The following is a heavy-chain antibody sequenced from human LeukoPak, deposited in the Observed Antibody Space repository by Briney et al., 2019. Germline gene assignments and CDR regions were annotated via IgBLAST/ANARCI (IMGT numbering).Heavy chain of an antibody. V-gene: IGHV3-66*02. D-gene: IGHD3-22*01. CDR2: IYSGGST. J-gene: IGHJ4*02. Sequence: GGSLRLFCAASGFTVSSNYMSWVRQAPAKGLEWVSVIYSGGSTYYADSVKGRFTISRDNSKNTLYLQMNSLRAEDTAVYYCARGGIDYDRSFDYWGQGTLVTVSS. CDR3: ARGGIDYDRSFDY. CDR1: GFTVSSNY.